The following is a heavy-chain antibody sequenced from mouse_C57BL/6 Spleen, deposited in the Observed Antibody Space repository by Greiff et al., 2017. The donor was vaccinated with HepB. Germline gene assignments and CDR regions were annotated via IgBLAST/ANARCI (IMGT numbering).Heavy chain of an antibody. CDR2: ISYDGSN. CDR1: GYSITSGYY. Sequence: EVQLQESGPGLVKPSQSLSLTCSVTGYSITSGYYWNWIRQFPGNKLEWMGYISYDGSNNYNPYLKNRISLTRDTSKNQFCLKLNPVTTEDTATYYCASKYFDVWGTGTTVTVSS. CDR3: ASKYFDV. J-gene: IGHJ1*03. V-gene: IGHV3-6*01.